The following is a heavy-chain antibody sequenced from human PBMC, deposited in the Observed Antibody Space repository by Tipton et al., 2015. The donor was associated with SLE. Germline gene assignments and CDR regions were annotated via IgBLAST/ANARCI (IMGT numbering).Heavy chain of an antibody. CDR3: ARGPALDSTGYYMDV. CDR2: INSDGSST. J-gene: IGHJ6*03. CDR1: GFTFSSYW. Sequence: SLRLSCAASGFTFSSYWMHWVRQAPGKGLVWVSRINSDGSSTSYADSVKGRFTISRDNARNSVFLQMSSLRGEDTALYYCARGPALDSTGYYMDVWGKGTTVTVSS. V-gene: IGHV3-74*01. D-gene: IGHD3-9*01.